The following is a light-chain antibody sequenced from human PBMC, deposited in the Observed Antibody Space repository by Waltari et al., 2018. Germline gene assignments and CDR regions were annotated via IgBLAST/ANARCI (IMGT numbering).Light chain of an antibody. J-gene: IGKJ4*01. V-gene: IGKV1-33*01. Sequence: DIQMTQSPSSMSASVGDRVTITCQASQAIRNHLNWYQHKPGKAPELLIFDATNLETGVPSRFRGSGSGTDFTLTIPSLQPEDFATYYCQQYDNLASFGGGTKVEIK. CDR1: QAIRNH. CDR2: DAT. CDR3: QQYDNLAS.